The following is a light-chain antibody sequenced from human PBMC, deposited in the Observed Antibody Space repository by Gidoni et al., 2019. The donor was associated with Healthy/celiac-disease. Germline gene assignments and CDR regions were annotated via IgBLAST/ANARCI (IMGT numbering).Light chain of an antibody. J-gene: IGKJ4*01. CDR3: QQYGSSHT. CDR2: GAS. CDR1: QSVSSSY. V-gene: IGKV3-20*01. Sequence: EIVLTQSPGTLSLSPGERATLSCRASQSVSSSYLAWYQQKPGQAPRLLIYGASSRATGIPDRFSGSVSGTDFTLTISRLEPEDFAVYYCQQYGSSHTFGGGTKVESK.